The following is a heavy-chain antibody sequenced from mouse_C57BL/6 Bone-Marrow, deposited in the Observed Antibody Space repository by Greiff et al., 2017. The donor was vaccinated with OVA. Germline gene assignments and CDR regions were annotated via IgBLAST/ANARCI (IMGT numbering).Heavy chain of an antibody. CDR1: GFSFNTYA. CDR3: VRQSDYYGSSYGYFDV. J-gene: IGHJ1*03. V-gene: IGHV10-1*01. Sequence: EVQLVESGGGLVQPKGSLKLSCAASGFSFNTYAMNWVRQAPGKGLEWVARIRSKSNNYATYYADSVKDRFTISRDDSESMLYLQMNNLKTEDTAMYYCVRQSDYYGSSYGYFDVWGTGTTVTVSS. D-gene: IGHD1-1*01. CDR2: IRSKSNNYAT.